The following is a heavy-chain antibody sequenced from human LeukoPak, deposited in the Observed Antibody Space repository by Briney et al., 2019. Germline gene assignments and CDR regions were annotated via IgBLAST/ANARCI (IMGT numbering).Heavy chain of an antibody. V-gene: IGHV3-21*01. CDR1: GFTFSSYA. J-gene: IGHJ4*02. CDR2: ISSSSSYI. CDR3: AKPMVRGAPDY. D-gene: IGHD3-10*01. Sequence: PGGSLRLSCAASGFTFSSYAMSWVRQAPGKGLEWVSSISSSSSYIYYADSVKGRFTISRDNAKNSLYLQMNSLRAEDTAVYYCAKPMVRGAPDYRGQGTLVTVSS.